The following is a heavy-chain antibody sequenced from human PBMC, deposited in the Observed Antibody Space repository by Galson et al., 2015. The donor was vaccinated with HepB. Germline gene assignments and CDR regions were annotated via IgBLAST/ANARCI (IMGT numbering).Heavy chain of an antibody. D-gene: IGHD5-24*01. V-gene: IGHV3-21*01. Sequence: SLRLSCAASGFTFSSYSMNWVRQAPGKGLEWVSSISSSSSYIYYADSVKGRFTISRDNAKNSLYLQMNSLRAEDTAVYYCARDKGPGHRDEDAFDIWGQGTMVTVSS. CDR3: ARDKGPGHRDEDAFDI. CDR2: ISSSSSYI. CDR1: GFTFSSYS. J-gene: IGHJ3*02.